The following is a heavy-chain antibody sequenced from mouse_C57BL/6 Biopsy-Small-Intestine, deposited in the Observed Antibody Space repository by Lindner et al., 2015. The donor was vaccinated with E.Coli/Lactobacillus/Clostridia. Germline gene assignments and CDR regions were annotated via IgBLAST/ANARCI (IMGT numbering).Heavy chain of an antibody. V-gene: IGHV1-81*01. CDR3: ARSEYYGSSFGAMDY. CDR1: GYTFTSYG. D-gene: IGHD1-1*01. Sequence: QLQESGAELARPGASVKLSCKASGYTFTSYGISWVKQRTGQGLEWIGEIYPRSGNTYYNEKFKGKATLTADKSSSTAYMELRSLTSEDSAVYFCARSEYYGSSFGAMDYWGQGTSVTVSS. CDR2: IYPRSGNT. J-gene: IGHJ4*01.